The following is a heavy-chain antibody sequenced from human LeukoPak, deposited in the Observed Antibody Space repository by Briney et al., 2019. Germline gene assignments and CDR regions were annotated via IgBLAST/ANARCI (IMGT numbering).Heavy chain of an antibody. D-gene: IGHD5-12*01. CDR3: ARWLGGYSGYDYLMSAFDI. Sequence: GESLQISCQGSGSSFTSYWIGWVRQLPGKGLEWMGIIYPGDSDTRYSPSFQGQVTISADKSISTAYLQWSSLKASDTAMYYCARWLGGYSGYDYLMSAFDIWGQGTMVTVSS. CDR2: IYPGDSDT. J-gene: IGHJ3*02. V-gene: IGHV5-51*01. CDR1: GSSFTSYW.